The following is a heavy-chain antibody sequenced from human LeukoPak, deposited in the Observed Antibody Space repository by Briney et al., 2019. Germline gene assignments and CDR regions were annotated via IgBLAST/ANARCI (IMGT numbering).Heavy chain of an antibody. CDR1: GGSISSYY. V-gene: IGHV4-59*01. CDR3: AAGSGYYYYGMDV. D-gene: IGHD3-10*01. Sequence: SSETLSLTCTVSGGSISSYYWSWIRQPPGKGLEWIGYIYYSGSTNYNPSLKSRVTISVDTSKNQFSLKLSSVTAADTAAYYCAAGSGYYYYGMDVWGQGTTVTVSS. J-gene: IGHJ6*02. CDR2: IYYSGST.